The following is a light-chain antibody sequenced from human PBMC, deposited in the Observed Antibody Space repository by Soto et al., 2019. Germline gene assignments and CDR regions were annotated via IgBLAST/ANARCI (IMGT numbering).Light chain of an antibody. CDR3: QQYNNWPYT. J-gene: IGKJ2*01. V-gene: IGKV3-15*01. CDR2: GAS. Sequence: EMVMTQSPATQSVSPGERASLSCRASQSIAGNLAWYQQKPGQAPRLLIYGASTRATGVPARFSGSGSRTDFTLTISSLQSEDFAIYYCQQYNNWPYTFGQGTKLEI. CDR1: QSIAGN.